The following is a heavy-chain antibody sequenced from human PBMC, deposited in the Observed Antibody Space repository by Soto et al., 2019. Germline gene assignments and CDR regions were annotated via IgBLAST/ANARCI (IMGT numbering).Heavy chain of an antibody. V-gene: IGHV1-18*01. D-gene: IGHD3-22*01. CDR2: ISAYNGNT. Sequence: ASVKVSCKASGYTFTSYGISWVRQAPGQGLEWMGCISAYNGNTNYAQKLQGRVTMTTDTSTSTAYMELRSLRSDDTAVYYCARGVVSSGYRGAWFDPWGQGTLVTVSS. CDR1: GYTFTSYG. CDR3: ARGVVSSGYRGAWFDP. J-gene: IGHJ5*02.